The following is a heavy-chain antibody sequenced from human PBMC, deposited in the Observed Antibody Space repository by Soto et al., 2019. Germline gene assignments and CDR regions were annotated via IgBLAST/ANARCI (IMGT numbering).Heavy chain of an antibody. Sequence: LRLSCAASGFIFNNYAMTCVRQAPGKGLEWVSTVTASGGGTFYANSVKGRFTISRDNSRNTLHLQMSSLRVEDTALYYCAKALVPALTAKFGYWGQGTLVTVSS. CDR1: GFIFNNYA. D-gene: IGHD5-18*01. V-gene: IGHV3-23*01. J-gene: IGHJ4*02. CDR2: VTASGGGT. CDR3: AKALVPALTAKFGY.